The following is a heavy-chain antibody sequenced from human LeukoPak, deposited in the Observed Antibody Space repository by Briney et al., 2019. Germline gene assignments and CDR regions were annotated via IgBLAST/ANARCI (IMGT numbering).Heavy chain of an antibody. CDR1: GFTFSSYS. CDR2: ISSSSCYI. V-gene: IGHV3-21*01. CDR3: AREGSSGWYLVGYFDY. D-gene: IGHD6-19*01. J-gene: IGHJ4*02. Sequence: GGSLRLSCAASGFTFSSYSMIWVRQAPGKGLEWVSSISSSSCYIYYADSVKGRFTISRDNAKNSLYLQMNSLRAEDTAVYYCAREGSSGWYLVGYFDYWGQGTLVTVSS.